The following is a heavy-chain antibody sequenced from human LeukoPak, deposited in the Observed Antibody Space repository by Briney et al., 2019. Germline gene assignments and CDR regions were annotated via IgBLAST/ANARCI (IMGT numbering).Heavy chain of an antibody. CDR1: GFTFSTYT. CDR3: AKAAFSRTSYFDY. Sequence: GGSLRLSCAASGFTFSTYTMSWVRQAPGKGLEWVSAISGSGGKTYYADSVKGRFTISRDNSKNTLYLQMDSLRADDTAVYYCAKAAFSRTSYFDYWGQGTLVTVSS. CDR2: ISGSGGKT. V-gene: IGHV3-23*01. D-gene: IGHD3-3*02. J-gene: IGHJ4*02.